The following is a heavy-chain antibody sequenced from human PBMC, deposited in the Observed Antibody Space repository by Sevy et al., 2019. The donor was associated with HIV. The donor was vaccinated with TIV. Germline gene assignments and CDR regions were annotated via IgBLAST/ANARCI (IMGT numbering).Heavy chain of an antibody. Sequence: SETLSLTCTVSGGSISSLYWNWIRQPPGKGLEWIANIYYNGHINYNPSLKSRVTSSLDTSKNQFSLRLSSVTAADTAMYYCAGENAWGRGYSWGQGTLVTVSS. CDR3: AGENAWGRGYS. CDR1: GGSISSLY. D-gene: IGHD1-26*01. CDR2: IYYNGHI. J-gene: IGHJ4*02. V-gene: IGHV4-59*08.